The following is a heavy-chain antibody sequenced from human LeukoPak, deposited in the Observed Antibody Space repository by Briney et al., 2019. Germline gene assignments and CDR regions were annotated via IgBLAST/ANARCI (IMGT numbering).Heavy chain of an antibody. D-gene: IGHD2-2*03. CDR1: GYTFTGYY. J-gene: IGHJ4*02. CDR3: ARDGYCSSTSCYEGYFDY. Sequence: ASVTVSCKASGYTFTGYYMHWVRQAPGQGLEWMGWINPNSGGTNYAQKFQGRVTMTRDTSISTAYMELSRLRSDDTAVYYCARDGYCSSTSCYEGYFDYWGQGTLVTVSS. CDR2: INPNSGGT. V-gene: IGHV1-2*02.